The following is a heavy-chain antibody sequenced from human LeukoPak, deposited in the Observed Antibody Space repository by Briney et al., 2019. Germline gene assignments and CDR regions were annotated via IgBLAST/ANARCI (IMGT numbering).Heavy chain of an antibody. V-gene: IGHV1-2*02. CDR1: GYTFTGYY. CDR2: INPNSGGT. J-gene: IGHJ4*02. CDR3: ARDISALSTSLYYFDY. D-gene: IGHD2-2*01. Sequence: ASVKVSCKASGYTFTGYYMHWVRQAPGQGLEWMGWINPNSGGTNYAQKFQGRVTMTRDTSISTAYMELSRLRSDDTAVYYCARDISALSTSLYYFDYWGQGTLVTVSS.